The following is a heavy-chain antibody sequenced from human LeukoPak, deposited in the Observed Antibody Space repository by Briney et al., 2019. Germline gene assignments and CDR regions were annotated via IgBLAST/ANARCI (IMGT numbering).Heavy chain of an antibody. V-gene: IGHV3-74*01. CDR1: GFTFRNYW. CDR3: ARDRPHNWFDP. J-gene: IGHJ5*02. Sequence: PGGPLRLSCAASGFTFRNYWMHWVRQAPGKGLVWVAHIHNEGYGPTYADSVKGRFTISRDNAKNTLYLQMNSLRAEDTAVYYCARDRPHNWFDPWGQGTLVTASS. CDR2: IHNEGYGP.